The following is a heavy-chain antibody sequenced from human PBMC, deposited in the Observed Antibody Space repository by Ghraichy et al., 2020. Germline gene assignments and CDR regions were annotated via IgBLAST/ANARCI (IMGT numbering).Heavy chain of an antibody. J-gene: IGHJ5*02. Sequence: SVKVSCKASGGTFSSYAISWVRQAPGQGLEWMGGIIPIFGTANYAQKFQGRVTITADESTSTAYMELSSLRSEDTAVYYCAREVTGDRRRENWFDPWGQGTLVTVSS. CDR1: GGTFSSYA. D-gene: IGHD7-27*01. CDR2: IIPIFGTA. CDR3: AREVTGDRRRENWFDP. V-gene: IGHV1-69*13.